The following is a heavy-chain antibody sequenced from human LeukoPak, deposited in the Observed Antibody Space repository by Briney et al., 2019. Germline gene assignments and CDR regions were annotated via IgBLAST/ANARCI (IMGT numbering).Heavy chain of an antibody. CDR1: GFSFSSYS. D-gene: IGHD3-22*01. V-gene: IGHV3-21*01. J-gene: IGHJ4*02. CDR3: ASSRYDSSGYYGIIGY. Sequence: GGSLRLSCAASGFSFSSYSMNWVRQAPGKGLEWVSSISRSSNYKYYADSVKGRFTISRDNAKNSLYLQMNSLRAEDTALYYCASSRYDSSGYYGIIGYWGQGTLVTVSS. CDR2: ISRSSNYK.